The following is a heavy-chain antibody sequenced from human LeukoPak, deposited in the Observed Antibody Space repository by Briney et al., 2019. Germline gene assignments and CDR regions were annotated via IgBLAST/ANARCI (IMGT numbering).Heavy chain of an antibody. CDR2: ISGSGGST. CDR3: AKLTMIVAVMDAFDM. D-gene: IGHD3-22*01. Sequence: GGSLRLSCAASGFTFSSYAMSWVRQAPGKGLEWVSAISGSGGSTYYADSVKGRFTISRDNYKNTLYLQMNSLRAEDTAVYYCAKLTMIVAVMDAFDMWGQGTMVTVSS. V-gene: IGHV3-23*01. J-gene: IGHJ3*02. CDR1: GFTFSSYA.